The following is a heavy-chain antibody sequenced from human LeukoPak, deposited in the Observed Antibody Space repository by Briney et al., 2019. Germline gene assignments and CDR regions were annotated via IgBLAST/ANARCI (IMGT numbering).Heavy chain of an antibody. CDR2: ISGSGGST. CDR3: AKDLDPTLLWFGQQHFDY. CDR1: GFTFSSYA. Sequence: GGSLRLSCAASGFTFSSYAMSWVRQAPGRGLEWVSAISGSGGSTYYADSVKGRFTISRDNSKNTLYLQMNSLRAEDTAVYYCAKDLDPTLLWFGQQHFDYWGQGTLVTVSS. D-gene: IGHD3-10*01. J-gene: IGHJ4*02. V-gene: IGHV3-23*01.